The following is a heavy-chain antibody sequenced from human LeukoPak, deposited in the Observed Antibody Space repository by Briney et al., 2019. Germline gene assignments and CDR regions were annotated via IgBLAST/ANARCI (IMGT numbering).Heavy chain of an antibody. CDR2: IWYDGSNK. V-gene: IGHV3-33*01. Sequence: GGSLRLSCAASGFTFSSYGMRWVRQAPGKGLEWVAFIWYDGSNKYYADSVKGRFTISRDNSKNTLYLQMNSLRAEDTAVYYCARDLEGYCSSTSCYHAHYWGQGTLVTVSS. CDR3: ARDLEGYCSSTSCYHAHY. D-gene: IGHD2-2*01. CDR1: GFTFSSYG. J-gene: IGHJ4*02.